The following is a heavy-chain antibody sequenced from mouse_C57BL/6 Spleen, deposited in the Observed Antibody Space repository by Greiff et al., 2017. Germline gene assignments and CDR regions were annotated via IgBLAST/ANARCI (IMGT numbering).Heavy chain of an antibody. V-gene: IGHV1-53*01. J-gene: IGHJ1*03. CDR1: GYTFTSYW. CDR2: INPSNGGT. D-gene: IGHD2-5*01. CDR3: AKMGYSNYDWYFDV. Sequence: QVQLQQPGTELVKPGASVKLSCKASGYTFTSYWMHWVKQRPGQGLEWIGNINPSNGGTNYNEKFKSKATLTVDKSSSTAYMQLSSLTSEDSAVYYCAKMGYSNYDWYFDVWGTGTTVTVSS.